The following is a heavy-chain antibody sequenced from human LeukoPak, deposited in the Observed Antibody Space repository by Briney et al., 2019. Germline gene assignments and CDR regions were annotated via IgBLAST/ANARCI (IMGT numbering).Heavy chain of an antibody. J-gene: IGHJ4*02. D-gene: IGHD3-3*01. CDR2: ISTYNHKT. CDR1: GYTFASHG. CDR3: ARGDYDFWGGSYGLDY. Sequence: ASVKVSCKASGYTFASHGIIWVRQAPGQGLEWMAWISTYNHKTNFIQKLQGRITMTTDTSTSTAYMELRSLRFDDTAVYYCARGDYDFWGGSYGLDYWGQGTLVTVSS. V-gene: IGHV1-18*01.